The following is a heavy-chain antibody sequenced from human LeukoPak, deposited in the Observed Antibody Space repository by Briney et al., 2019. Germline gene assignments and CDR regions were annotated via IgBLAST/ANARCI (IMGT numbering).Heavy chain of an antibody. CDR2: ISGSGGST. V-gene: IGHV3-23*01. D-gene: IGHD6-13*01. J-gene: IGHJ4*02. CDR1: GFTFSSYA. CDR3: AKGGQKQLYHFAY. Sequence: GGSLRLSCAASGFTFSSYAMSWVRQAPGKGLEWVSAISGSGGSTYYADSVKGRFTISRDDSKNTLYLQMNSLIAEDTAVYYCAKGGQKQLYHFAYWGKGPLATVPS.